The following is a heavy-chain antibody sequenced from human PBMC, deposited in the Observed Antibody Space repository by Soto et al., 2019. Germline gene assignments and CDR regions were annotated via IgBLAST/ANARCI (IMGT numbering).Heavy chain of an antibody. CDR2: IYYSGST. CDR1: GGSISSYY. J-gene: IGHJ6*02. Sequence: SETLSLTCTVSGGSISSYYWSWIRQPPGKGLEWIGYIYYSGSTNYNPSLKSRVTISVDTSKNQFSLKLSSVTAADTAVYYCARLRIHYDILTGYYLYYYGMDVWGQGTTVTVSS. D-gene: IGHD3-9*01. V-gene: IGHV4-59*08. CDR3: ARLRIHYDILTGYYLYYYGMDV.